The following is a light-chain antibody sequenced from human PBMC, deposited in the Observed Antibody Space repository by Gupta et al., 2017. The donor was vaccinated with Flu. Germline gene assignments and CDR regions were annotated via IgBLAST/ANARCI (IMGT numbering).Light chain of an antibody. Sequence: TCTEAGLRRGYAWCYHHPPAHTPGLVISAKHMRHSGITARFSCSTSGNTASVTSTAAPSEEEADYYCNARDTTDNNQEVFGGGTKLTVL. CDR1: GLRRGY. CDR3: NARDTTDNNQEV. V-gene: IGLV3-19*01. J-gene: IGLJ2*01. CDR2: AKH.